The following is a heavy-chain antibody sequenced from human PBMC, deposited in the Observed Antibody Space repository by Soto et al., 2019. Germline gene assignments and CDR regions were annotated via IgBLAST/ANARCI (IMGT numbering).Heavy chain of an antibody. CDR3: ARGEFLSYDDY. D-gene: IGHD3-16*01. V-gene: IGHV1-46*01. J-gene: IGHJ4*02. CDR1: GYTFTYYY. Sequence: ASVKVSCKASGYTFTYYYIHWVRQAPGQGLEWMGIINPSSGGTSYAQKFQGRVTMTRDTSTSTVYMELSSLRSEDTAVYYCARGEFLSYDDYWGQGTLVTVSS. CDR2: INPSSGGT.